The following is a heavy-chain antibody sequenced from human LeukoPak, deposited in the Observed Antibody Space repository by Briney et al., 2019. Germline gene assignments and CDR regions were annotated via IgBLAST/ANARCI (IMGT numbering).Heavy chain of an antibody. D-gene: IGHD1-26*01. CDR2: ISGSGAST. Sequence: GGSLRLSCLTSGFTFSTNAMSWVRQAPGKGPEWISGISGSGASTYYADPVTGRFTISRDNSRNTLYLQMNSLRGDDTAVYYCAKDVGKWESLHFFDYWGQGTLVTVSS. V-gene: IGHV3-23*01. CDR1: GFTFSTNA. J-gene: IGHJ4*02. CDR3: AKDVGKWESLHFFDY.